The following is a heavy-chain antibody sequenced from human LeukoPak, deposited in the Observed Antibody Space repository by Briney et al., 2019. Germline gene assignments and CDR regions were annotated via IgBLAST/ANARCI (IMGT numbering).Heavy chain of an antibody. CDR3: TSWGPGGGDTSGLDY. Sequence: GGSLRLSCAASGFTFSGSAMHWVRQASGKGLEWVGRIRSRANSYATAYAASVKGRFTISRDDSKNTAYLQMNSLKTEDTAVYYCTSWGPGGGDTSGLDYWGQGTLVTASS. D-gene: IGHD2-21*02. CDR1: GFTFSGSA. J-gene: IGHJ4*02. V-gene: IGHV3-73*01. CDR2: IRSRANSYAT.